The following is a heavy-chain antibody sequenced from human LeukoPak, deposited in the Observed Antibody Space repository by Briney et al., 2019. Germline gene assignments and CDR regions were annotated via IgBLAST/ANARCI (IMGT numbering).Heavy chain of an antibody. CDR2: INHSGST. CDR3: AGSPGIAAATDY. J-gene: IGHJ4*02. D-gene: IGHD6-13*01. Sequence: SETLSLTCAVYGGSFSGYYWSWIRQPPGKGLEWIGEINHSGSTNYNPSLKSRVTISVDTPKNQFSLKLSSVTAADTAVYYCAGSPGIAAATDYWGQGTLVTVSS. V-gene: IGHV4-34*01. CDR1: GGSFSGYY.